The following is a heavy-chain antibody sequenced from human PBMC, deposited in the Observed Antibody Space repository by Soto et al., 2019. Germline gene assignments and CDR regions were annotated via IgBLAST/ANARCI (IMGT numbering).Heavy chain of an antibody. J-gene: IGHJ6*02. CDR2: IYWNDEQ. CDR1: GFSLTSGVVG. D-gene: IGHD6-13*01. Sequence: QITLKESGRTLVKPTQTLTLTCTFSGFSLTSGVVGVGWIRQPPGEALEWLALIYWNDEQYYNPSLRNRLTITRDTSKIQVVLTKTNMDPVDTATYYCAHRLPGPSGYDVWGQGTTVTVSS. V-gene: IGHV2-5*01. CDR3: AHRLPGPSGYDV.